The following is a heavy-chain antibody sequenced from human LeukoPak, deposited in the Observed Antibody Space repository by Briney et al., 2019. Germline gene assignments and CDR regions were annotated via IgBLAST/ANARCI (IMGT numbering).Heavy chain of an antibody. D-gene: IGHD7-27*01. CDR1: GYTFTGYY. V-gene: IGHV1-2*02. CDR2: INPNSGGT. J-gene: IGHJ4*02. Sequence: RASVKVSCKASGYTFTGYYMHWVRQAPGQGLEWMGWINPNSGGTNYAQKFQGRVTMTRDTSINTAYMELSSLRSEDTAVYYCASNPPRTGDFNYWGQGALVTVSS. CDR3: ASNPPRTGDFNY.